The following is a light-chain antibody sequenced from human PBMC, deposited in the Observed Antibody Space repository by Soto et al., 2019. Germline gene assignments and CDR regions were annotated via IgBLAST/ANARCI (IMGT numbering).Light chain of an antibody. V-gene: IGLV2-14*03. CDR2: DVS. CDR1: SSDVGGYNY. J-gene: IGLJ2*01. Sequence: QSVLTQPASVSGSPGQSITISCTGTSSDVGGYNYVSWYQQHPGKAPKVMIYDVSNRPSGVSTRFSGSKSGNTAALSISGLQVEDAADYYCSSYTGSSTRVVFGGGTELTVL. CDR3: SSYTGSSTRVV.